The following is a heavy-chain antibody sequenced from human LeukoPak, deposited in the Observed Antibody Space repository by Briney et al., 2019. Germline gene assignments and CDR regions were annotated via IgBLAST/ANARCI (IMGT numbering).Heavy chain of an antibody. V-gene: IGHV4-59*01. CDR2: IYYSGSP. D-gene: IGHD6-6*01. CDR3: ARGIIAARQFDY. CDR1: GGSISSYY. J-gene: IGHJ4*02. Sequence: SSETLSLTCTVSGGSISSYYWSWIRQPPGKGLEWIGYIYYSGSPNYNPSLKSRVTISVDTSKNQFSLKLSSVTAADTAVYYCARGIIAARQFDYWGQGSLVTVSS.